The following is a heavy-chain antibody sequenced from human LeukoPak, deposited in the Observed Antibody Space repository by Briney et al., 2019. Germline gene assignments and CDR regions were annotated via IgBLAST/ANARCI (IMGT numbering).Heavy chain of an antibody. V-gene: IGHV3-33*01. D-gene: IGHD3-3*01. J-gene: IGHJ4*02. Sequence: GGSLRLSCAASGFTFSSYGMHWVRQAPGKGLEWVAVIWYDGSNKYYADSVKGRFTISRDNSKNTLYLQMNSLRAEDTAVYYCARGLINIPDYDFWSGLDYWGQGTLVTVSS. CDR1: GFTFSSYG. CDR3: ARGLINIPDYDFWSGLDY. CDR2: IWYDGSNK.